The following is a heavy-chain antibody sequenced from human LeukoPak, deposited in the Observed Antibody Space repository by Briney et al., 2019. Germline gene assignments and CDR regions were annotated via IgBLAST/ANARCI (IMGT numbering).Heavy chain of an antibody. CDR1: GFTFSSYG. Sequence: GGSLRLSCAASGFTFSSYGMHWVRQAPGKGLEWVAVISYDGSNKYYAESVKGRFTISRDNSKNTLYLQMNSLRAEDTAVYYCAKDSMRYCSSTSCLGRLDPWGQGTLVTVSS. CDR3: AKDSMRYCSSTSCLGRLDP. J-gene: IGHJ5*02. CDR2: ISYDGSNK. V-gene: IGHV3-30*18. D-gene: IGHD2-2*01.